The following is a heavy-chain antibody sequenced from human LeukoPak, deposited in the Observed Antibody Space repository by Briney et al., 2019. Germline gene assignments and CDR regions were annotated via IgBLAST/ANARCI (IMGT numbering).Heavy chain of an antibody. V-gene: IGHV4-39*07. CDR2: IYYSGST. CDR3: ARGIRGAADY. J-gene: IGHJ4*02. Sequence: SETLSLTCTVPGGSISSSSYYWGWIRQPPGKGLEWIGSIYYSGSTYYNPSLKSRLAMSLDTSKNQFSLNLNSVTAADTAVYYCARGIRGAADYWGQGTLVTVSS. D-gene: IGHD3-16*01. CDR1: GGSISSSSYY.